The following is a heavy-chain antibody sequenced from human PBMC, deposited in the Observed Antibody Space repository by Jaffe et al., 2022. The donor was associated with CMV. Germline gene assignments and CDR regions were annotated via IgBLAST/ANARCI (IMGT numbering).Heavy chain of an antibody. Sequence: QVQLQESGPGLVKPSQTLSLTCTVSGGSISSGGYYWSWIRQHPGKGLEWIGYIYYSGSTYYNPSLKSRVTISVDTSKNQFSLKLSSVTAADTAVYYCARWAFSGDDCSSTSCYRRFFDYWGQGTLVTVSS. CDR2: IYYSGST. J-gene: IGHJ4*02. V-gene: IGHV4-31*03. CDR3: ARWAFSGDDCSSTSCYRRFFDY. CDR1: GGSISSGGYY. D-gene: IGHD2-2*01.